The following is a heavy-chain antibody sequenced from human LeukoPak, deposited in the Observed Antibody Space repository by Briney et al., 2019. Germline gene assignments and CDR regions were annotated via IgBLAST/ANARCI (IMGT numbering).Heavy chain of an antibody. J-gene: IGHJ4*02. D-gene: IGHD2-8*01. Sequence: GGSLRLSCAASGFTFSNSWMHWVRQAAGKGLVWVSRSNPDGSSKTYADSVQGRFTISRDNAKNTLYLQMNSLRAEDTAIYFCARGVNGNSDYWGQGTLVTVSS. V-gene: IGHV3-74*01. CDR1: GFTFSNSW. CDR2: SNPDGSSK. CDR3: ARGVNGNSDY.